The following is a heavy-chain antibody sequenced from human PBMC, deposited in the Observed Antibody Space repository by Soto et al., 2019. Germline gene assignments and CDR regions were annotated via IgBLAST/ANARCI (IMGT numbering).Heavy chain of an antibody. V-gene: IGHV4-4*07. CDR3: AKDESGAADI. CDR1: GGSLTAYS. D-gene: IGHD7-27*01. J-gene: IGHJ3*02. CDR2: IDTSGKT. Sequence: PSEPLSLPCTVSGGSLTAYSWNWIRQPVGKGLEWIGRIDTSGKTNYIPSLKSRLTMSIDRFKNQFSLNLKFVTAADTAVYFCAKDESGAADIWGQGTMVTVS.